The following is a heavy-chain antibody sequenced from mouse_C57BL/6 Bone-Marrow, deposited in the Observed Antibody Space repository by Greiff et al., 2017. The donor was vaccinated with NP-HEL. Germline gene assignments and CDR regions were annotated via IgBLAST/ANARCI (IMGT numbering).Heavy chain of an antibody. CDR3: AGWGLLRDY. V-gene: IGHV1-59*01. CDR1: GYTFTSYW. D-gene: IGHD1-1*01. Sequence: QVQLQQPGAELVRPGTSVKLSCKASGYTFTSYWMHWVKQRPGQGLEWIGVIDPYDSYPNSNQKFTGKATLTVDTSSSTAYMQLSSLTSGDAAVYYCAGWGLLRDYWGQGTTLTVSS. CDR2: IDPYDSYP. J-gene: IGHJ2*01.